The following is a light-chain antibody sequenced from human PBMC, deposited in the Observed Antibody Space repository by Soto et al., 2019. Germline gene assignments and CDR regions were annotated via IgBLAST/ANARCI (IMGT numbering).Light chain of an antibody. CDR2: SAS. CDR1: QDISVY. J-gene: IGKJ5*01. CDR3: QKFNTAPLT. V-gene: IGKV1-27*01. Sequence: DIELTQSPSSLSVSLGDRVTITCRASQDISVYLAWYHQKQGKDPKLLIYSASTLQSGVPSRFSGSGSGTDFTLTISSLQPEDVATYYCQKFNTAPLTFGQGTRLEIK.